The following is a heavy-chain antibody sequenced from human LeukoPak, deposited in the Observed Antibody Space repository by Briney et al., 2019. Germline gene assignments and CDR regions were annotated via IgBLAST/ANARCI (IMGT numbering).Heavy chain of an antibody. J-gene: IGHJ4*02. CDR1: GFTFSSYA. CDR2: ISYDGSNK. Sequence: GGSLRLSCAASGFTFSSYAIHWVRQAPGKGLEWVAVISYDGSNKYYADSVKGRFAISRDNPKNTLYLQMNSLRAEDTAIYYCAKSRPVVVVAAMFDYWGQGTLVTVSS. V-gene: IGHV3-30*09. CDR3: AKSRPVVVVAAMFDY. D-gene: IGHD2-15*01.